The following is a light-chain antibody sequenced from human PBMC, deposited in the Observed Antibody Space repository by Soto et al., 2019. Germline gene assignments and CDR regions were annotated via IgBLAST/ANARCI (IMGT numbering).Light chain of an antibody. Sequence: DIQMTQSPPSLSVSVEDRVTITCQASQDISNYLHWFQQKPGKAPQLLIFDVSNLQTGVPSRFSGGGSGTDFALTISSLQPDDFATYYCQQYNSYPWTFGQGTKVDIK. V-gene: IGKV1-33*01. CDR1: QDISNY. CDR3: QQYNSYPWT. J-gene: IGKJ1*01. CDR2: DVS.